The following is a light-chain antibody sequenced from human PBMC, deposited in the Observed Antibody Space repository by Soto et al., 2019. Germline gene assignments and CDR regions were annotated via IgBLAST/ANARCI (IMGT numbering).Light chain of an antibody. J-gene: IGLJ2*01. CDR1: SSNIGGYEY. V-gene: IGLV2-8*01. CDR2: EVT. Sequence: QSVLTQPPSASGSPGQSVTISCTGSSSNIGGYEYVSWYQQHPGKAPKLVIYEVTKRPSGVPDRFSGSKSANTASLTVTGLQAEDEAQYYCSSYAGSNTSGVFGGGTKLTVL. CDR3: SSYAGSNTSGV.